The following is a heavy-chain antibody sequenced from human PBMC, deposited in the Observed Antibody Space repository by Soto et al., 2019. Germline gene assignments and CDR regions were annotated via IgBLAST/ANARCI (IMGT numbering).Heavy chain of an antibody. Sequence: QVQLQESGPGLVKPSETLSLTCSVSGGSISNYYWNWIRQPPGKGLEWIGYIHHSGGTKYNASLKSRVTISADTSKNQFSLKLRSVTAADTAVYYCGRGLFGGLITYYYYMDVWGKGTTVTVSS. J-gene: IGHJ6*03. CDR2: IHHSGGT. D-gene: IGHD3-16*02. CDR1: GGSISNYY. V-gene: IGHV4-59*01. CDR3: GRGLFGGLITYYYYMDV.